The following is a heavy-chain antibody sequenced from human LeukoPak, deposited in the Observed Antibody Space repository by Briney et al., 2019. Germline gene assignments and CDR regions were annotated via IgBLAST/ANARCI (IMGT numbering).Heavy chain of an antibody. CDR2: INHSGST. V-gene: IGHV4-34*01. CDR3: ARRAVADFDY. J-gene: IGHJ4*02. D-gene: IGHD6-19*01. CDR1: GGSFSGYY. Sequence: SETLSLTCAVYGGSFSGYYWSWIRQPPGKGLEWIGEINHSGSTNYNPSLKSRVTISVDTSKNQFSLKLSPVTAADTAVYYCARRAVADFDYWGQGTLVTVSS.